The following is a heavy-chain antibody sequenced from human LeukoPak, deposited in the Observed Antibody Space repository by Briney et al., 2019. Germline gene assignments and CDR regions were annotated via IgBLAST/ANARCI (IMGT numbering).Heavy chain of an antibody. CDR1: GYTFTVYY. CDR3: VTSSAVGAAQRAFDY. Sequence: ASVKLSCKASGYTFTVYYIHWVRQAPGQGLEWLGWINPNAGDTKYAQKFQGRVTVTRDTSISTAYMELSRLRSDDTAVYYCVTSSAVGAAQRAFDYWGQGTLVTVSS. J-gene: IGHJ4*02. V-gene: IGHV1-2*02. CDR2: INPNAGDT. D-gene: IGHD3-10*01.